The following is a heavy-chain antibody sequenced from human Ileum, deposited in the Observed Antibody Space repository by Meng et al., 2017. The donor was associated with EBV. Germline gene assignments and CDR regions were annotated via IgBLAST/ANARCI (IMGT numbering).Heavy chain of an antibody. D-gene: IGHD2-21*01. Sequence: VQLVESGAEVKNPGASVKVSCKASGYAFTSYIFHWVRQAPGQRLEWMGWINVGVGYTKYSQKFQGRVTISSDTSATTGYMELSSLRSEDTAVYYCVRGPPVGVPGPGDYWGQGTLVTVSS. V-gene: IGHV1-3*01. CDR1: GYAFTSYI. CDR3: VRGPPVGVPGPGDY. J-gene: IGHJ4*02. CDR2: INVGVGYT.